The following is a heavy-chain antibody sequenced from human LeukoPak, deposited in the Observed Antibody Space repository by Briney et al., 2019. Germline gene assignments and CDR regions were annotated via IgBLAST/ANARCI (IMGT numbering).Heavy chain of an antibody. V-gene: IGHV3-30-3*02. J-gene: IGHJ4*01. CDR2: ISYDGSNK. CDR3: AKSRCSITGCFMVGY. D-gene: IGHD2-2*01. CDR1: GFTFSSYA. Sequence: PGRSLRLSCAASGFTFSSYAMHWVRQAPGKGLEWVAVISYDGSNKYYADSVKGRFTISRDNSKNMLYLQMNSLRAEDTALYYCAKSRCSITGCFMVGYWGQGTLVTVSS.